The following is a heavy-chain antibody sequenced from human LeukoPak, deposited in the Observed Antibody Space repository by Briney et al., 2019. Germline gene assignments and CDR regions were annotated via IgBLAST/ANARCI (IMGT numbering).Heavy chain of an antibody. CDR2: MSWNSGSI. CDR1: GFTFDDYA. V-gene: IGHV3-9*01. CDR3: AKDISSGIVSSSWDGNYFDY. J-gene: IGHJ4*02. D-gene: IGHD6-13*01. Sequence: GRSLRLSCAASGFTFDDYAMHWVRQAPGKGLEWVSGMSWNSGSIGYADSVKGRFTISRDNAKNSLYLQMNSLRAEDTALYYCAKDISSGIVSSSWDGNYFDYWGQGTLVTVSS.